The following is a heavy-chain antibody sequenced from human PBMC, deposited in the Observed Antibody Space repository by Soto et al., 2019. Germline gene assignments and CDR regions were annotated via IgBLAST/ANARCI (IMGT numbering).Heavy chain of an antibody. CDR1: GGTFSSYA. CDR3: ARVNSGSVYYYYGMDV. V-gene: IGHV1-69*13. Sequence: ASVKVSCKASGGTFSSYAISWVRQAPGQGLEWMGGIIPIFGTANYAQKFQGRVTITADESTSTAYMELSSLRSEDTAVYYCARVNSGSVYYYYGMDVWGQGTTVTVSS. J-gene: IGHJ6*02. D-gene: IGHD1-26*01. CDR2: IIPIFGTA.